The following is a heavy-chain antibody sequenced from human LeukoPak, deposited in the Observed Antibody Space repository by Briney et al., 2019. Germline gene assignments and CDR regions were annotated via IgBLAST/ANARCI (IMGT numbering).Heavy chain of an antibody. J-gene: IGHJ2*01. Sequence: GASVKVSCKASGYTFTSYYMHWVRQAPGQGLEWMGIINPSGGNTSYAQKFQGRVTMTRDTSTSTVYMELSSLRSEDTAVYYCAREREIAAAADQNWYFDPWGRGTLVTVSS. CDR2: INPSGGNT. CDR1: GYTFTSYY. V-gene: IGHV1-46*01. D-gene: IGHD6-13*01. CDR3: AREREIAAAADQNWYFDP.